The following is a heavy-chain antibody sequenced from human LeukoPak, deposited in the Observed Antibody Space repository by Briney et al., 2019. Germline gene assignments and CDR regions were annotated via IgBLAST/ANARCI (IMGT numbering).Heavy chain of an antibody. CDR2: IISSRSGSFI. CDR3: ARDFDRYGDFHLFDF. J-gene: IGHJ4*02. Sequence: PGGSLRLSCAASGFIFSSYSMNWVRQAPGKGLEWVSSIISSRSGSFIYYADSVKGRFTISRDNAKNSLYLQMNSVRAEGTAVYYCARDFDRYGDFHLFDFWGQGTLVTVSS. D-gene: IGHD4-17*01. V-gene: IGHV3-21*01. CDR1: GFIFSSYS.